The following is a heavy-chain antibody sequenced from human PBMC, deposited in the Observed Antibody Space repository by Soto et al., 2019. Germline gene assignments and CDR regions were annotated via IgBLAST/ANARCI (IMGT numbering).Heavy chain of an antibody. CDR1: GFTFSSYA. CDR2: ISGSGGST. V-gene: IGHV3-23*01. CDR3: AKDHPYDILTGYWGDAFDI. J-gene: IGHJ3*02. D-gene: IGHD3-9*01. Sequence: EVQLLESGGGLVQPGGSLRLSCAASGFTFSSYAMSWVRQAPGKGLEWVSAISGSGGSTYYADSVKGRFTISRDNSKNTLYLQMNSLRAEATAVYYCAKDHPYDILTGYWGDAFDIWGQGTMVTVSS.